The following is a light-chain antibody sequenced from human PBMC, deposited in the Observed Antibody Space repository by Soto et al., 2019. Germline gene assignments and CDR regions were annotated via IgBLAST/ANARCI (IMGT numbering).Light chain of an antibody. CDR3: ASWDVSLNGPV. J-gene: IGLJ3*02. Sequence: QSVLTQPPSASATPGQRVTISCSGSSSNIGKEYVYWYQQLPGTAPKLLIYRNIQRPSGVPDRFSGSKSGTSASLAISGLRSEDEADYYCASWDVSLNGPVFGGGTKLTVL. V-gene: IGLV1-47*01. CDR1: SSNIGKEY. CDR2: RNI.